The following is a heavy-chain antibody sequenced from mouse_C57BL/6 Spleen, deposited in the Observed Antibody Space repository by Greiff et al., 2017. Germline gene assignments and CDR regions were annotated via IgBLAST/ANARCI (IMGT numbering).Heavy chain of an antibody. CDR1: GYTFTSYW. CDR2: IDPNSGGT. V-gene: IGHV1-72*01. Sequence: VQLQQPGAELVKPGASVKLSCKASGYTFTSYWMHWVKQRPGRGLEWIGRIDPNSGGTKYNEKFKSKATLTVDKPSSTAYMQLSSLTSEDSAVYNSARSEFYDGYWGCYFDYWGQGTTLTVSS. J-gene: IGHJ2*01. CDR3: ARSEFYDGYWGCYFDY. D-gene: IGHD2-3*01.